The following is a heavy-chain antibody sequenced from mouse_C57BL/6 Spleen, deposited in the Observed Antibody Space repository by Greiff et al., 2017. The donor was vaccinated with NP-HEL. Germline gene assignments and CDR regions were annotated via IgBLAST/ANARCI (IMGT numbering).Heavy chain of an antibody. CDR3: ARGEDGYRYDY. J-gene: IGHJ2*01. CDR1: GYAFSSSW. Sequence: LQESGPELVKPGASVKIPCKASGYAFSSSWMNWVKQRPGKGLEWIGRIYPGDGDTNYNGKFKGKATLTADKSSSTAYMQLSSLTSEDSAVYFCARGEDGYRYDYWGQGTTLTVSS. V-gene: IGHV1-82*01. CDR2: IYPGDGDT. D-gene: IGHD2-3*01.